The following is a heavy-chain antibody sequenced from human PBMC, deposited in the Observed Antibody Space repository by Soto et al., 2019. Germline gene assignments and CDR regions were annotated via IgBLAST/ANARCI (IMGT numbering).Heavy chain of an antibody. CDR1: GGSFSGYY. D-gene: IGHD6-13*01. CDR3: VRSSPSSSWYYYYMDV. J-gene: IGHJ6*03. Sequence: SETLSLTCAVYGGSFSGYYWSWIRQPPGKGLEWIGEINHSGSTNYNPSLKSRVTISVDTSKNQFSLKLSSVTAADTVVYYCVRSSPSSSWYYYYMDVWGKGTTVTVSS. CDR2: INHSGST. V-gene: IGHV4-34*01.